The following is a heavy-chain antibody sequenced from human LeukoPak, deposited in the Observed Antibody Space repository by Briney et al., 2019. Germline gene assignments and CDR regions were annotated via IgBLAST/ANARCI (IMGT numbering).Heavy chain of an antibody. Sequence: GGSLRLSCEASGLNFSNFGMSWVRQAPGKGLEWVSRINSDGSSTSSADSVKGRFTISRDNSKNTLYLQMNSLRAEDTAVYYCARGGLHNYYYMDVWGKGTTVTVSS. CDR1: GLNFSNFG. J-gene: IGHJ6*03. CDR2: INSDGSST. V-gene: IGHV3-74*01. CDR3: ARGGLHNYYYMDV. D-gene: IGHD2-15*01.